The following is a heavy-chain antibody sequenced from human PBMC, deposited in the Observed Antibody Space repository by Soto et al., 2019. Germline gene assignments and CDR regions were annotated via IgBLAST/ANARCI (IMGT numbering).Heavy chain of an antibody. CDR1: GYTFTSFD. CDR2: MNPNSGNT. V-gene: IGHV1-8*01. Sequence: ASAKVSCKASGYTFTSFDINWVRQATGQGLEWMGWMNPNSGNTGYAQKFQGRVTMTRNTSISTAYMELSSLSSEDTAVYYCARAYTWGVAVAGTWGQGTLVTVSS. D-gene: IGHD6-19*01. CDR3: ARAYTWGVAVAGT. J-gene: IGHJ4*02.